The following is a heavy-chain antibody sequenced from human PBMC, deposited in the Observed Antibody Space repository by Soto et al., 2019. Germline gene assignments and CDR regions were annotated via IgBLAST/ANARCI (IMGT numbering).Heavy chain of an antibody. CDR1: GGSISSDD. CDR3: ARGGGVYSFDY. Sequence: QVQLQESGPGLVKPSETLSLTCTVSGGSISSDDWSWIRQPPGKGLEWIGYIYYSGITDYNPSPKSRVTISVDTSKSQVSLKLSAVTAADTSWYYGARGGGVYSFDYWGHGTLVTVSS. V-gene: IGHV4-59*01. J-gene: IGHJ4*01. CDR2: IYYSGIT. D-gene: IGHD2-8*02.